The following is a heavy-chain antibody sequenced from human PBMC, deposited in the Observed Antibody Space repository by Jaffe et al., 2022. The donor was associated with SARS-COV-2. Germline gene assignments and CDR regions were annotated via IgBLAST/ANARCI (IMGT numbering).Heavy chain of an antibody. CDR2: ISWNSGSI. V-gene: IGHV3-9*01. Sequence: EVQLVESGGGLVQPGRSLRLSCAASGFTFDDYAMHWVRQAPGKGLEWVSGISWNSGSIGYADSVKGRFTISRDNAKNSLYLQMNSLRAEDTALYYCAKDFGESGWLLVPSFDPWGQGTLVTVSS. J-gene: IGHJ5*02. CDR1: GFTFDDYA. D-gene: IGHD3-22*01. CDR3: AKDFGESGWLLVPSFDP.